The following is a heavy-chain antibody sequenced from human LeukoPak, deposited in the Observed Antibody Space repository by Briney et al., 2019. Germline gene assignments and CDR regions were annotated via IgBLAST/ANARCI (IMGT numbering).Heavy chain of an antibody. CDR3: ARFHYCSSTNCYPRHFDY. Sequence: GGSLRLSCAASGFTFSSYWMSWVRQAPGKGLEWVANIKQDATEQYYVESAKGRFTISRDNTKNSLYMQVNSLRAEDTAVYYCARFHYCSSTNCYPRHFDYWGQGTLVTVSS. CDR2: IKQDATEQ. CDR1: GFTFSSYW. V-gene: IGHV3-7*01. J-gene: IGHJ4*02. D-gene: IGHD2-2*01.